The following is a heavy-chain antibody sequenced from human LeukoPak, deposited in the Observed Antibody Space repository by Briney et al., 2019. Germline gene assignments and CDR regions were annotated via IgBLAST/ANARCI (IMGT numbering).Heavy chain of an antibody. V-gene: IGHV3-33*01. Sequence: AGRSLRLSCVASGFNFRSYGMHWVRQAPGKGLEWVAIIWYDGSDKYYADSVKGRFTISRDNSRNTLYLQMNSLRAEDTAVYYCARDLGSSGFFDYWGQGTLVTVSP. CDR2: IWYDGSDK. D-gene: IGHD6-19*01. CDR1: GFNFRSYG. CDR3: ARDLGSSGFFDY. J-gene: IGHJ4*02.